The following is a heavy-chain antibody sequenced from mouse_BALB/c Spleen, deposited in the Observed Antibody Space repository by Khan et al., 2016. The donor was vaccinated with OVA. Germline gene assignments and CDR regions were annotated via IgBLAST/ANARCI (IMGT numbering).Heavy chain of an antibody. CDR2: INPSNGDT. Sequence: QVQLKQSEAELVKPGASVRLSCKASGYTFTSYYLYWVKQRPGQGLEWIGDINPSNGDTNFNEKFKSKATLTVDKSSSTAYIHLNSLTSEDSAVDYCTRSGYGSLAYWGQGTLVTVSA. J-gene: IGHJ3*01. CDR3: TRSGYGSLAY. D-gene: IGHD2-2*01. CDR1: GYTFTSYY. V-gene: IGHV1-53*01.